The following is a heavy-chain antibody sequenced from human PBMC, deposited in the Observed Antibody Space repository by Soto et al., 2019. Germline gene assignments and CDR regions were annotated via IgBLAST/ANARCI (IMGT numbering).Heavy chain of an antibody. CDR2: ISYDGSNK. J-gene: IGHJ4*02. CDR1: GFTFSSYG. D-gene: IGHD1-26*01. CDR3: AKDLQSGAGMGYYFDY. Sequence: GGSLRLSCAASGFTFSSYGMHWVRQAPGKGLEWVAVISYDGSNKYYADSVKGRFTISRDNSKNTLYLQMNSLRAEDTAVYYCAKDLQSGAGMGYYFDYWGQGTLVTVSS. V-gene: IGHV3-30*18.